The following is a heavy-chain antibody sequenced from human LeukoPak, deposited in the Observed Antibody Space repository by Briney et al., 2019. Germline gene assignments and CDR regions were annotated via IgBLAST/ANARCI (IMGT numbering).Heavy chain of an antibody. J-gene: IGHJ4*02. CDR2: INPSGRTT. D-gene: IGHD6-13*01. Sequence: ASVKVSCKASGYTFISYFIHWVRQAPGQGLGWMGIINPSGRTTSYAQKFQGRVTMTRDTSTSTVYMELSSLRSEDTAVYYCARGESSTKFGYWGQGTLVTVSS. CDR3: ARGESSTKFGY. V-gene: IGHV1-46*01. CDR1: GYTFISYF.